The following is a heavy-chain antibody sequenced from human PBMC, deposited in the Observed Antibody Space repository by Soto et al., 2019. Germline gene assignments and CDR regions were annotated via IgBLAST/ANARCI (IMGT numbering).Heavy chain of an antibody. D-gene: IGHD4-17*01. J-gene: IGHJ4*02. CDR2: IWYDGSDK. CDR3: ARDVGTSSDYIFDY. CDR1: GFTFSNYG. Sequence: QVQLVESGGGVVQPGRSLRLSCAASGFTFSNYGMHWVRQAPGKGLEWVAVIWYDGSDKYYADSVKGRFTISRDDSKNTLYLQMNSLRAEDTAVYYCARDVGTSSDYIFDYWGQGTLVTVSS. V-gene: IGHV3-33*01.